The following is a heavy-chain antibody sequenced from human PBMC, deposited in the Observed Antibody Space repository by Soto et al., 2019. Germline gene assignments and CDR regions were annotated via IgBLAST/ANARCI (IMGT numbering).Heavy chain of an antibody. CDR3: ATSRKHVDSDYFDH. CDR2: IDPSDSQT. Sequence: EVQLVQSGPELKKPGESLTISCEVSNANVNNYWIGWVRQLPGKGLEWMGRIDPSDSQTIYSPSFQGHVTISIDKSNSTAYLQWGGLTASDTAMFYCATSRKHVDSDYFDHWGQGTLVTVSS. V-gene: IGHV5-10-1*03. CDR1: NANVNNYW. J-gene: IGHJ4*02. D-gene: IGHD5-12*01.